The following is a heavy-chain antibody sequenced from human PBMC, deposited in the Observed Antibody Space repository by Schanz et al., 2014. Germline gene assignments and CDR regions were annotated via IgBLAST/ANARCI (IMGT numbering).Heavy chain of an antibody. CDR1: GFTFSTYW. D-gene: IGHD3-3*01. CDR2: IKQDESER. Sequence: EVQLVESGGGLVQPGGSLRLSCAASGFTFSTYWMSWVRQAPGKGLEWVANIKQDESERSYVDSVKGRFTISRDNATTSLSLQMNSLRAEDTAVYYCARDKGGYYPFDYWGRGTLVTVSS. CDR3: ARDKGGYYPFDY. J-gene: IGHJ4*02. V-gene: IGHV3-7*01.